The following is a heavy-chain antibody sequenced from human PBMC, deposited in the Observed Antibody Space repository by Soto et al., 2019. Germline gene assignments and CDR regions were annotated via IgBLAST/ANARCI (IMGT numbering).Heavy chain of an antibody. CDR1: GGSISSYYYS. CDR2: IYHVGST. D-gene: IGHD3-16*01. CDR3: ARLNRLRNDAFDI. Sequence: QVQLQESGSGLVKPSETLSLTCAVSGGSISSYYYSWSWIRQPPRKDLEWLGYIYHVGSTYYNPSLRSRVTLSVATSKNHFSLRLTSVTAADTAVYSCARLNRLRNDAFDIWGQGTLVAVSS. J-gene: IGHJ3*02. V-gene: IGHV4-30-2*01.